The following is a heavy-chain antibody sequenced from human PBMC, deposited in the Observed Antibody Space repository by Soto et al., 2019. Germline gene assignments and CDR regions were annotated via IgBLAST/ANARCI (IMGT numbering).Heavy chain of an antibody. Sequence: GGSLRLSCGASGFPFSVYGIHWVRQAPGKGLEWVATIKPDGSENFSVDSVRGRFTISRDNARNSLYLQMNSLRAEDTAVYYCARGDNWVVDYWGQGTLVTVSS. D-gene: IGHD1-1*01. CDR1: GFPFSVYG. CDR2: IKPDGSEN. J-gene: IGHJ4*02. V-gene: IGHV3-7*01. CDR3: ARGDNWVVDY.